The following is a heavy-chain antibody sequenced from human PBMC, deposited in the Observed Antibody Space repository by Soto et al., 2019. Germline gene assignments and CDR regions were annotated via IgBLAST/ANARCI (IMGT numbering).Heavy chain of an antibody. J-gene: IGHJ6*02. V-gene: IGHV2-5*01. CDR3: AHRLPGPSGYDV. CDR2: IYWNDEQ. Sequence: PTQTLTLTCSFSVFSLTRDVVGVGWIRQPPGEALEWLALIYWNDEQYYNPSLRNRLTITRDTSKNQVVLTMTNMDPVDTATYYCAHRLPGPSGYDVWGQGTMVNVS. D-gene: IGHD6-13*01. CDR1: VFSLTRDVVG.